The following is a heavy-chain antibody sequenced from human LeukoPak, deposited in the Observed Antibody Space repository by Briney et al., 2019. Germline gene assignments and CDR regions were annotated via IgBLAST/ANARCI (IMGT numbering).Heavy chain of an antibody. V-gene: IGHV4-61*02. CDR2: IYTSGST. D-gene: IGHD2-2*01. CDR3: ARTLDLVNWFDP. J-gene: IGHJ5*02. CDR1: GGSISSGSYY. Sequence: SQTLSLTCTVSGGSISSGSYYWSWIRQPAGKGLEWIGRIYTSGSTNYNPSLKSRVTISVDTSKNQFSLKLSSVTAADTAVYYCARTLDLVNWFDPWGQGTLVTVSS.